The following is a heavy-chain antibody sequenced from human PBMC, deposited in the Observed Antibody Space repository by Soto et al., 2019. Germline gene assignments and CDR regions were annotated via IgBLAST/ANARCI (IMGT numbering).Heavy chain of an antibody. CDR1: GYTFTTYG. CDR2: VSPYNGDT. J-gene: IGHJ6*02. D-gene: IGHD2-2*01. V-gene: IGHV1-18*04. Sequence: GPSVKVSCKASGYTFTTYGINWVRQAPGQGLEWMGWVSPYNGDTTYAQKVQGRVTMTTDKSTRTAYLELRSLRSDDTAVYYCAREVGHMDVWGQGTTVTVSS. CDR3: AREVGHMDV.